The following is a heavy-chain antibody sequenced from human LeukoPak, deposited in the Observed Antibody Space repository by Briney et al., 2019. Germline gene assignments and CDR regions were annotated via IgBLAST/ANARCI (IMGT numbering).Heavy chain of an antibody. CDR3: ARARRITMVRGVISALSYYFDY. D-gene: IGHD3-10*01. Sequence: GESLQISCKGSGYRFTSYWIGWVRQMPGKGLEWMGIIYPGDPDTRYSPSFQGQVTISADKSISTAYLQWSSLKASDTAMYYCARARRITMVRGVISALSYYFDYWGQGTLVTVSS. CDR1: GYRFTSYW. V-gene: IGHV5-51*01. CDR2: IYPGDPDT. J-gene: IGHJ4*02.